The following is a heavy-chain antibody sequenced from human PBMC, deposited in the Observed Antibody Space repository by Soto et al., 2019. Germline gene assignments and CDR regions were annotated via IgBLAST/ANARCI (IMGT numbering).Heavy chain of an antibody. J-gene: IGHJ5*02. CDR2: IYYSGST. CDR1: GGSISSSSYY. Sequence: QLQLQESGPGLVKPSETLSLTCTVSGGSISSSSYYWGWIRQPPGKGLEWIGSIYYSGSTYYNPSLKSRVTISVDTSKNQFSLKLSSVTAADTAVYYCARRRGYGDYVNQRYGNNWFDPWGQGTLVTVSS. D-gene: IGHD4-17*01. V-gene: IGHV4-39*01. CDR3: ARRRGYGDYVNQRYGNNWFDP.